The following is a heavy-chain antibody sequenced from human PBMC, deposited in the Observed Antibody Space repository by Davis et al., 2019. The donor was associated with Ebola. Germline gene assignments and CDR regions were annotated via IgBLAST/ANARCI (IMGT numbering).Heavy chain of an antibody. V-gene: IGHV3-74*01. J-gene: IGHJ4*02. Sequence: GESLKISCAASGFTFSSYWMHWVRQAPGKGLVWVSRINGDGSSTSYADSVKGRFTISRDNAKNSLYLQMNSLRAEDTALYYCARDWVVGAHLDYWGQGTLVTVSS. CDR3: ARDWVVGAHLDY. CDR2: INGDGSST. CDR1: GFTFSSYW. D-gene: IGHD1-26*01.